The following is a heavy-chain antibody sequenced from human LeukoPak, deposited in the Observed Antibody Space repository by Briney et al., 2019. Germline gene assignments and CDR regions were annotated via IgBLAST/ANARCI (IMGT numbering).Heavy chain of an antibody. D-gene: IGHD3-10*01. Sequence: GGSLRLSCAASGFTFSSYAMSWVRQAPGKGLEWVSAISGSGGSTYYADSVKGRFTISRDNSKNTLYLQINSLRAEDTAVYYCAKETASDFGGAVDYWGQGTLVTVSS. CDR2: ISGSGGST. CDR1: GFTFSSYA. J-gene: IGHJ4*02. V-gene: IGHV3-23*01. CDR3: AKETASDFGGAVDY.